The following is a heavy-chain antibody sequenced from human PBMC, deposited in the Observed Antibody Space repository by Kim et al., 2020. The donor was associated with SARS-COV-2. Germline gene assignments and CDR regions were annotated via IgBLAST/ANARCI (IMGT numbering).Heavy chain of an antibody. J-gene: IGHJ6*03. D-gene: IGHD3-3*01. CDR2: ISGSGGST. CDR3: AKASITIFGVVISHYYYYYMDV. Sequence: GGSLRLSCAASGFTFSSYAMSWVRQAPGKGLEWVSAISGSGGSTYYADSVKGRFTISRDNSKNTLYLQMNSLRAEDTAVYYCAKASITIFGVVISHYYYYYMDVRGKGTTVTVSS. V-gene: IGHV3-23*01. CDR1: GFTFSSYA.